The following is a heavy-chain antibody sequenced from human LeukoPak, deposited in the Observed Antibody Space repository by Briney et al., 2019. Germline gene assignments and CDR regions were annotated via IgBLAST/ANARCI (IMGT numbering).Heavy chain of an antibody. Sequence: SQTLSLTCAVSGGSISSGGYSWSWIRQPPGKGLERIGYIYHSGSTYYNPSLKSRVTISVDRSKNQFSLKLSSVTAADTAVYYCARTRIAAAGTRYYFDYWGQGTLVTVSS. CDR3: ARTRIAAAGTRYYFDY. CDR1: GGSISSGGYS. D-gene: IGHD6-13*01. CDR2: IYHSGST. J-gene: IGHJ4*02. V-gene: IGHV4-30-2*01.